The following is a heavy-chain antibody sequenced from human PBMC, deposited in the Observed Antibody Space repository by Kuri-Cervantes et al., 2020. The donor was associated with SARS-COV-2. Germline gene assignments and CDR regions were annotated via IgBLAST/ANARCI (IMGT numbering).Heavy chain of an antibody. D-gene: IGHD3-9*01. CDR1: GFTFSDYY. CDR2: INSDGTTI. CDR3: AKDFDILTGTYFDY. V-gene: IGHV3-11*01. Sequence: GGSLRLSCAASGFTFSDYYMSWIRQAPGKGLEWVSYINSDGTTIYYADSVKGRFTISRDNSKNTLYLQMNSLRAEDTAVYYCAKDFDILTGTYFDYWGQGTLVTVSS. J-gene: IGHJ4*02.